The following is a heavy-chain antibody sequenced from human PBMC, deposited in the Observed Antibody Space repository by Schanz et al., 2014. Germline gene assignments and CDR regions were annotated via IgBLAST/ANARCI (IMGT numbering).Heavy chain of an antibody. V-gene: IGHV1-18*01. CDR2: ISGSNGNT. Sequence: QVQLVQSGAEVRKPGASVKVSCKASGYTFISYGISWVRQAPGQGLEWLGWISGSNGNTNYTQKFQGRVTVTRDTSTSTVYMELNSLRSEDTAVYYCARTGYDQSLTHWGQGTLVTVSS. D-gene: IGHD5-12*01. CDR1: GYTFISYG. CDR3: ARTGYDQSLTH. J-gene: IGHJ4*02.